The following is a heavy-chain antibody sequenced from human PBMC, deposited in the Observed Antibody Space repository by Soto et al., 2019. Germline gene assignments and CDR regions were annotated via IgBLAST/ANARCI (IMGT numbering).Heavy chain of an antibody. CDR2: IYYSGST. Sequence: QLQLQESGPGLVKPSETLSLTCTVSGGSISSSSYYWGWIRQPPGKGLEWIGSIYYSGSTYYNPSLKSRVTISVDTSKNQFSLKLSSVTAADTAVYYCAISRLAVTTSEVFHYWGQGTLVTVSS. J-gene: IGHJ4*02. CDR3: AISRLAVTTSEVFHY. V-gene: IGHV4-39*01. D-gene: IGHD4-17*01. CDR1: GGSISSSSYY.